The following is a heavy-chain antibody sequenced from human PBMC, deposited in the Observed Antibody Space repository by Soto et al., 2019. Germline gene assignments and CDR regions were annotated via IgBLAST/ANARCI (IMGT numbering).Heavy chain of an antibody. CDR3: ARPLPPGGSGRFRYSY. CDR2: IYPDDSDT. J-gene: IGHJ1*01. CDR1: GYSFTNYW. Sequence: GESLKISCQASGYSFTNYWIAWVRQVPGKGLEWMGIIYPDDSDTRYNPTFEGHVTISADKSISTAYLQWSSLKASDTAMYYCARPLPPGGSGRFRYSYCGQGSLVIVSS. V-gene: IGHV5-51*01. D-gene: IGHD6-19*01.